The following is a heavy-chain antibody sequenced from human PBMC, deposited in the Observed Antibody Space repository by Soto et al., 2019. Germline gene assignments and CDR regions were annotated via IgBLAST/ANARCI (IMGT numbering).Heavy chain of an antibody. CDR1: RFTLSNYW. V-gene: IGHV3-74*01. J-gene: IGHJ4*02. CDR2: IKNDGSTT. CDR3: TGETGVDFDY. D-gene: IGHD3-3*01. Sequence: EVHLVDSGGGLVQPGGSLRLSCRASRFTLSNYWMHWVRQAPGKGLVWVSGIKNDGSTTRYADSVKGRFTIFRDNAKNMVYLQMNSLRAEDMAAYYCTGETGVDFDYWGQGSLVTVSS.